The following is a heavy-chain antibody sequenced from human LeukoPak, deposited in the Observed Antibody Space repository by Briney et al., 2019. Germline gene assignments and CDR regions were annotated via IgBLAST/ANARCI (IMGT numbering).Heavy chain of an antibody. CDR3: AGDFSRDCHNFGGGVDY. Sequence: ASVKVSCKASGYTFTSSYMQWVRQAPGQGLEWMGIINPSGGSTNYAQKLQGRVTMTRDTSTSTVYMELTSLRSEDTAVYYCAGDFSRDCHNFGGGVDYWGQGTLVTVSS. V-gene: IGHV1-46*01. CDR2: INPSGGST. D-gene: IGHD2-21*01. J-gene: IGHJ4*02. CDR1: GYTFTSSY.